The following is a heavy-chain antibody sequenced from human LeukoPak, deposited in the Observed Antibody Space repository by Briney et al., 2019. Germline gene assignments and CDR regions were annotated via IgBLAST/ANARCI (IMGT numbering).Heavy chain of an antibody. D-gene: IGHD1-26*01. CDR3: VRSGGY. CDR2: IKEDGSEK. CDR1: GXTFSNYW. V-gene: IGHV3-7*05. J-gene: IGHJ4*02. Sequence: PGGSLRLSCAASGXTFSNYWMNWVRQAPGKGLEWVANIKEDGSEKYYVDSVKGRFTISRDNAKNSLCLQMNSLRAEDTAIYYCVRSGGYWGQGTLVTVSS.